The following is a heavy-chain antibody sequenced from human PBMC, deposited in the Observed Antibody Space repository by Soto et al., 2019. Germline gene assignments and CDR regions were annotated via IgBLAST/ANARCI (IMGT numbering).Heavy chain of an antibody. D-gene: IGHD6-19*01. Sequence: QVQLVQSGAEVKKPGSSVKVSCKTYGGTFSRHVIGWVRQAPGQGLEWMGGVVPIFGTTNYAQKFKGRIKITADELTSTAFMELSSLTSEDTAVYYCVRGGSEGTGWYIWFDPRGQGTPVTVSS. CDR1: GGTFSRHV. CDR3: VRGGSEGTGWYIWFDP. V-gene: IGHV1-69*01. J-gene: IGHJ5*02. CDR2: VVPIFGTT.